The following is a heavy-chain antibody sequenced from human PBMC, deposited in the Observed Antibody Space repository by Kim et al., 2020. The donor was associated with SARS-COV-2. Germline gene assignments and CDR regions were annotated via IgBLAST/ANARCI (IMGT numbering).Heavy chain of an antibody. D-gene: IGHD6-19*01. V-gene: IGHV1-3*01. CDR2: NT. J-gene: IGHJ4*02. Sequence: NTSYSQTFQARVSITRDTSATTAYLELGGLRSEDTAVYYCAREAVAGSFDYWGQGTLVTVSS. CDR3: AREAVAGSFDY.